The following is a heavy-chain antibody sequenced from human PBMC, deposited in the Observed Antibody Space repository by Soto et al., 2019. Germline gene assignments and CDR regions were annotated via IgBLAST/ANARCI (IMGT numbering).Heavy chain of an antibody. CDR1: GGSISSGDYY. Sequence: QVQLQESGPGLVKPSQTLSLTCTVSGGSISSGDYYWSWIRQPPGKGLEWIGYIYYSGSTYYNPSLKSRVTISVDTSKNQFSLKLSSVTAADTAVYYCARSSSWGIYYYYGMDVWGQGTTVTVSS. D-gene: IGHD6-13*01. CDR2: IYYSGST. V-gene: IGHV4-30-4*01. CDR3: ARSSSWGIYYYYGMDV. J-gene: IGHJ6*02.